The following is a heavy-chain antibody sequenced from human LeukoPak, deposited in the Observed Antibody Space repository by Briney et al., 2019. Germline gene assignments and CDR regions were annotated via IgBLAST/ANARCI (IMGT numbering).Heavy chain of an antibody. D-gene: IGHD3-3*01. V-gene: IGHV4-30-4*01. CDR3: ARELPHRITIFGA. J-gene: IGHJ5*02. CDR1: GGSISSGDYY. Sequence: SETLSLTCTVSGGSISSGDYYWSWIRQPPGKGLEWIGYIYYSGSTYYNPSLKSRVTISIDTSKNQFSLKLSSVTAADTAVYYCARELPHRITIFGAWGQGTLVTVSS. CDR2: IYYSGST.